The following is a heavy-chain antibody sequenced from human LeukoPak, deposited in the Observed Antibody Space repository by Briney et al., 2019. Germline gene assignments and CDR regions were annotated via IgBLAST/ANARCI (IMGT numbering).Heavy chain of an antibody. Sequence: ASVKVSCKTSGYSENFYGITWVRQVAGQGLEWMGWISAQHGQTEYAPNSQDRVTMTTDTSTTTVSMELRSLRLDDTAMYYCVRDRGWTDLRDYWGQPTLLTVSS. V-gene: IGHV1-18*01. D-gene: IGHD3/OR15-3a*01. CDR1: GYSENFYG. J-gene: IGHJ4*02. CDR3: VRDRGWTDLRDY. CDR2: ISAQHGQT.